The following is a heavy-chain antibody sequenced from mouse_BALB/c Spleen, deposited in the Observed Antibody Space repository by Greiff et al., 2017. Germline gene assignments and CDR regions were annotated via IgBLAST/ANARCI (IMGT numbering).Heavy chain of an antibody. CDR3: TRVERGYAMDY. V-gene: IGHV5-6-4*01. CDR2: ISSGGSYT. Sequence: EVQGVESGGGLVKPGGSLKLSCAASGFTFSSYTMSWVRQTPEKRLEWVATISSGGSYTYYPDSVKGRFTISRDNAKNTLYLQMSSLKSEDTAMYYCTRVERGYAMDYWGQGTSVTVSS. CDR1: GFTFSSYT. J-gene: IGHJ4*01.